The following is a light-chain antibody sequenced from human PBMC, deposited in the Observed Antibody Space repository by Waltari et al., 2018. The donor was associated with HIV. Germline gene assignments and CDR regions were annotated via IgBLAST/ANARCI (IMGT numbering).Light chain of an antibody. J-gene: IGLJ3*02. CDR2: NND. V-gene: IGLV1-44*01. CDR1: YSNIGSNT. Sequence: QSLLPQPPSASGTPGQRVTISCSGSYSNIGSNTVNWHQQLPGSAPRALIYNNDPRPSGVPDRCSGSKSGTSASLAISGLQSEDQGDYYCASWDDKLDGWVFGGGTRLTVL. CDR3: ASWDDKLDGWV.